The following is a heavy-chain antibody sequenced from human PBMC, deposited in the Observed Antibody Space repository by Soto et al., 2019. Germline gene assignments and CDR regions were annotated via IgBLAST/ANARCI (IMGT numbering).Heavy chain of an antibody. CDR2: IIPMFGTA. V-gene: IGHV1-69*12. J-gene: IGHJ4*02. D-gene: IGHD6-19*01. Sequence: QVQLVQSGAEVKKPGSSVKVSCKASGGTFSSYATSWVRQAPGQGLEWMGGIIPMFGTAHYAQKFEGRVMIGADASPSTAYMELASLSSGDTAVDYWAREFGAVAVAGSAFAYWGQGSLVIVSS. CDR3: AREFGAVAVAGSAFAY. CDR1: GGTFSSYA.